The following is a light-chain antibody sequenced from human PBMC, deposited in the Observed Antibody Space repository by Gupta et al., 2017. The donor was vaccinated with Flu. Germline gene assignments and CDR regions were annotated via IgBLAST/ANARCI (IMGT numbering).Light chain of an antibody. CDR2: DDF. V-gene: IGLV3-21*02. CDR1: NIGSKS. Sequence: SYVLTQPPSVSVAPGQTASITCGGNNIGSKSVHWYQQKPGQAPVLVVYDDFDRPSGIPERFSGSNSGNTATLTISRVEAGDEADYYCQVWDDSGDQCLFGTGTKVTVL. CDR3: QVWDDSGDQCL. J-gene: IGLJ1*01.